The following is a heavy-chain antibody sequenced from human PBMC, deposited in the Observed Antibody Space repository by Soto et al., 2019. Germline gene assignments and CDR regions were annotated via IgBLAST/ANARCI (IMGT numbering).Heavy chain of an antibody. J-gene: IGHJ5*01. CDR2: IWYDGSNK. CDR1: GFTFSSYG. D-gene: IGHD6-13*01. V-gene: IGHV3-33*01. Sequence: QVQLVESGGGVVQPGRSLRLSCAASGFTFSSYGMHWVRQAPGKGLEWVAVIWYDGSNKYYADSVKGRFTISRDNSKNTLYLQMNSLRAEDTAVYYCARDSWYSSSWYEYWGHGTLVTVSS. CDR3: ARDSWYSSSWYEY.